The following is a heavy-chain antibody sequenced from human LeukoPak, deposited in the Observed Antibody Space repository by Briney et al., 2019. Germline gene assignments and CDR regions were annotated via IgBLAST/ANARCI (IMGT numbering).Heavy chain of an antibody. CDR2: ISTSTGDT. CDR3: ARDDNYGIFVNVDY. CDR1: GYTFTGYY. J-gene: IGHJ4*02. D-gene: IGHD4-11*01. V-gene: IGHV1-2*02. Sequence: GASVKVSCKASGYTFTGYYMHWVRQAPGQGLEWMGWISTSTGDTKYTQRFQGRVTLTTDTSTSTAYMELSSLRSDDTAVYYCARDDNYGIFVNVDYWGQGTLVTVSS.